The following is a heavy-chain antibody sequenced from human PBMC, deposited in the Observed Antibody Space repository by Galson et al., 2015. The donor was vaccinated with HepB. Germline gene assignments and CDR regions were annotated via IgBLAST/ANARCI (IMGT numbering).Heavy chain of an antibody. D-gene: IGHD3-22*01. V-gene: IGHV1-8*01. CDR2: MNPNSANT. CDR1: GYTFSSYS. J-gene: IGHJ4*02. CDR3: ARAPMRGYYDGSGYYSIDY. Sequence: SVKVSCKASGYTFSSYSITWVRQAPGQRLEWMGWMNPNSANTGYAQKFQGRVTMTRNTAISTAYMELSSLTSEDTAVYYCARAPMRGYYDGSGYYSIDYWGQGTLVTVSS.